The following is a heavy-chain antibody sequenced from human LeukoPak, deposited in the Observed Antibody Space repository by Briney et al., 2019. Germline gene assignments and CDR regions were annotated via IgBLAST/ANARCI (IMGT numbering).Heavy chain of an antibody. Sequence: VGSLRLSCAASGFTVSTKYMSWVRQAPGKGLEWVSLIYSSGTTYYADSVKGRFTISRDNSKNSLYLQMNSLRAEDTAVYYCARVGGVPAAHFDYWGQGTLVTVSS. J-gene: IGHJ4*02. CDR1: GFTVSTKY. D-gene: IGHD2-2*01. CDR3: ARVGGVPAAHFDY. V-gene: IGHV3-53*01. CDR2: IYSSGTT.